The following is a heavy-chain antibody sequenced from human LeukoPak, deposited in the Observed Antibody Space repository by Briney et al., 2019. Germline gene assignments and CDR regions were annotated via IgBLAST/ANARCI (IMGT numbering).Heavy chain of an antibody. D-gene: IGHD3-10*01. V-gene: IGHV4-39*07. CDR2: IYYSGST. J-gene: IGHJ4*02. CDR1: GGSISSSSYY. Sequence: PSETLSLTCTVSGGSISSSSYYWGWIRQPPGKGLEWIGSIYYSGSTYYNPSLKSRVTISVDTSKNQFSLKLSSVTAADTAVHYCASPKVPMVRGPWDYWGQGTLVTVSS. CDR3: ASPKVPMVRGPWDY.